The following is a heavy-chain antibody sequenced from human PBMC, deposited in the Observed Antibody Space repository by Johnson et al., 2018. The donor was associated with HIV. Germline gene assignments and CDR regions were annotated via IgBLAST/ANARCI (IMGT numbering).Heavy chain of an antibody. CDR2: ISWNSGSI. V-gene: IGHV3-9*01. J-gene: IGHJ3*02. Sequence: VQLVESGGGLVQPGGSMRLSCAASGFTFDDYAMHWVRQAPGKGLEWVSGISWNSGSIGYADSVKGRFTISRDNAKNSLYLQMNSLKAEDTALYYCAKDKGSSSWFDAFDIWGQGTMVTVSS. CDR3: AKDKGSSSWFDAFDI. D-gene: IGHD6-13*01. CDR1: GFTFDDYA.